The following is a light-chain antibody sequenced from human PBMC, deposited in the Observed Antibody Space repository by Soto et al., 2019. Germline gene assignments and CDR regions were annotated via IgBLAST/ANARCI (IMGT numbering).Light chain of an antibody. CDR3: MQPLQSWT. V-gene: IGKV2-28*01. CDR2: LGS. Sequence: IVMTQSPFSLSVTVGDPVSISCRASQSLMHSNGYNYFEWYLQKREQSPQLLIYLGSIRASGVPDRFSGSGSGTDFTLKISRVEAEYVGVYYCMQPLQSWTFGQGTKVDIK. J-gene: IGKJ1*01. CDR1: QSLMHSNGYNY.